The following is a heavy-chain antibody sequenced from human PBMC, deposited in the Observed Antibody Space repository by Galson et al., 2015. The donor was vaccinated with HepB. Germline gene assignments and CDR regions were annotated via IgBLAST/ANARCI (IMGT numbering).Heavy chain of an antibody. CDR1: GFTFSAYW. Sequence: SLRLSCAASGFTFSAYWMTWVRQPPGKGLEWGANIKQDGSEKYYVDSVKGRFTISRDNAKNSLYLQMNSLRAEDTAVYYCARSGYYYDSSARREFDYWGQGTLVTVSS. CDR3: ARSGYYYDSSARREFDY. V-gene: IGHV3-7*01. J-gene: IGHJ4*02. D-gene: IGHD3-22*01. CDR2: IKQDGSEK.